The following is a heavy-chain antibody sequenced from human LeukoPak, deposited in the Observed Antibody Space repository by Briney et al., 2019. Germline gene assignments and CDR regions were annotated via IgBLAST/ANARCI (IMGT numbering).Heavy chain of an antibody. D-gene: IGHD3-10*02. J-gene: IGHJ4*02. CDR1: GYIFTNFG. CDR3: ARLKTGNYVYY. V-gene: IGHV5-51*01. CDR2: IYPGDSDI. Sequence: GESLKISCQGSGYIFTNFGIAWVRQMPGKGLEWMGIIYPGDSDIRYSPSFQGQVIISADKSISTAYLQWSSLEASDTAIYFCARLKTGNYVYYWGQGTLVTVAS.